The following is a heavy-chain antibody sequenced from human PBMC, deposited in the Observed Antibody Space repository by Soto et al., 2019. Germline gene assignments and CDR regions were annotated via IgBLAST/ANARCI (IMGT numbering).Heavy chain of an antibody. Sequence: PGWSLRLSCASSVFTFIGSAMHWVRQASGKGLEWVGRIRSKANSYATAYAASVKGRFTISRDDSKNTAYLQMNSLKTEDTAVYYCTSTIFGVVPKDYWGQGTLVTVSS. J-gene: IGHJ4*02. CDR3: TSTIFGVVPKDY. V-gene: IGHV3-73*01. D-gene: IGHD3-3*01. CDR1: VFTFIGSA. CDR2: IRSKANSYAT.